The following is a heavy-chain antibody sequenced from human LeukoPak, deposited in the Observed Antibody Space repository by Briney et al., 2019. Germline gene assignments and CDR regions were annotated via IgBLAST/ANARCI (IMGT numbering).Heavy chain of an antibody. Sequence: GGSLRLSCKASGFTFSSYEMNWVRQAPGKGLEWVSYISSGSRTTYYADSVKGRFTISRDHAKNSLYLQMNSLRAEDTAVYYCARKGVAFFDYWGQGTLVTVSS. CDR3: ARKGVAFFDY. CDR1: GFTFSSYE. D-gene: IGHD3-3*01. J-gene: IGHJ4*02. CDR2: ISSGSRTT. V-gene: IGHV3-48*03.